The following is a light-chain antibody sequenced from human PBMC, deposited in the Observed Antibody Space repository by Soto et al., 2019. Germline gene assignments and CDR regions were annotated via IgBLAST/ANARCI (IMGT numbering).Light chain of an antibody. CDR2: SNN. CDR3: SAWDDSLNGVV. CDR1: SSNIGSYT. V-gene: IGLV1-44*01. J-gene: IGLJ2*01. Sequence: QLVLTQPPSASGTPGQRVTISCSGSSSNIGSYTVNWYQQLPGAAPKLLFYSNNRRPSGVAVPDRFSASKSGTSASLAISGLQSEDEADYYCSAWDDSLNGVVFGGGTKVTVL.